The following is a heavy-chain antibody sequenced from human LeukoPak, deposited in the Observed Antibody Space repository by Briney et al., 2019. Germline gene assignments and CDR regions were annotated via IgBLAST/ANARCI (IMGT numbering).Heavy chain of an antibody. CDR2: IKQDGSEK. CDR3: ARDSYVWGSYRYYY. J-gene: IGHJ4*02. Sequence: GGSLRLSCAASGFTFSSYWMSWVRQAPGKGLEWVANIKQDGSEKYYVDSVKGRFTISRDNAKNSLYLQMNSLRAEDTAVYYCARDSYVWGSYRYYYWGQGPLVTVSS. CDR1: GFTFSSYW. V-gene: IGHV3-7*01. D-gene: IGHD3-16*02.